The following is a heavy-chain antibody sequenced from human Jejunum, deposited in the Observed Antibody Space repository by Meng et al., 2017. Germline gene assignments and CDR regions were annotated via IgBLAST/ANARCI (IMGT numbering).Heavy chain of an antibody. CDR1: GGSVSSVYW. Sequence: QVPLQGSGRGVVMPSESLSLTCAVSGGSVSSVYWSTWARQSPGKGLEWIGEIYHSGSTNSTPSLKSRVTISVDKSKNQFSLKLTSVTAADTGVYYCARGGYYSFDYWGQGTLVTVSS. J-gene: IGHJ4*02. D-gene: IGHD5-18*01. V-gene: IGHV4-4*02. CDR3: ARGGYYSFDY. CDR2: IYHSGST.